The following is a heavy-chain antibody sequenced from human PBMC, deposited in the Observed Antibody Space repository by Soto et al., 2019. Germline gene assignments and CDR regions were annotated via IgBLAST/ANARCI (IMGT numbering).Heavy chain of an antibody. J-gene: IGHJ5*02. CDR2: IIPIFGTA. Sequence: QVQLVQSGAEVKKPGSSVKVSCTASGGTFSSYAISWVRQAPGQGLEWMGGIIPIFGTANYAQKFQGRVTITADESTSTAYMELSSLRSEDTAVYYCASSGLTPTGGWFDPWGQGTLVTVSS. V-gene: IGHV1-69*01. CDR1: GGTFSSYA. D-gene: IGHD3-10*01. CDR3: ASSGLTPTGGWFDP.